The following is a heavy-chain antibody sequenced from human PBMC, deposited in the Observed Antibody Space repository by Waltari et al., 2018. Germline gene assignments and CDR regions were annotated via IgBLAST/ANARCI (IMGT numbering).Heavy chain of an antibody. V-gene: IGHV4-38-2*01. CDR2: IYHSGST. D-gene: IGHD6-19*01. CDR3: ARHGPLMAGTNYFDY. J-gene: IGHJ4*02. Sequence: QVQLQESGPGLVKPSETLSLTCAVSGYSISSGYYWGWIRQPPGKGLEWIGSIYHSGSTYYNPSLKSRVTISVDTSKNQFSLKLSSVTAADTAVYYCARHGPLMAGTNYFDYWGQGTLVTVSS. CDR1: GYSISSGYY.